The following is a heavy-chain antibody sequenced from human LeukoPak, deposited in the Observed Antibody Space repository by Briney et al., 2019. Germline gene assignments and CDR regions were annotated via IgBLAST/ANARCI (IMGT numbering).Heavy chain of an antibody. CDR1: GFTFTSFW. V-gene: IGHV3-7*01. CDR2: IKEDGSEK. D-gene: IGHD1-26*01. CDR3: ARDRTWEPTSDAFDI. J-gene: IGHJ3*02. Sequence: GGSLRLSCAASGFTFTSFWMSWVRQAPGKGLEWVANIKEDGSEKYYVDSVMGRFTISRDNAKNSLYLQMNSLRAEDTAVYYCARDRTWEPTSDAFDIWGQGTMVTVSS.